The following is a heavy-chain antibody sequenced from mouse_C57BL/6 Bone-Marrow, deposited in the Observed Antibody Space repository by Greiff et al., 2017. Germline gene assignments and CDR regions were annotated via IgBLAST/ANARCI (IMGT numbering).Heavy chain of an antibody. V-gene: IGHV1-64*01. Sequence: QVQLQQPGAELVKPGASVKLSCKASGYTFTSYWMHWVKQRPGQGLEWIGMIHPNSGSTNYNEKFKSKATLTVDKSSSTAYMQLSSLTSEDSAVYYCASNTVVATDAMDYWGQGTSVTVSS. D-gene: IGHD1-1*01. CDR3: ASNTVVATDAMDY. CDR2: IHPNSGST. J-gene: IGHJ4*01. CDR1: GYTFTSYW.